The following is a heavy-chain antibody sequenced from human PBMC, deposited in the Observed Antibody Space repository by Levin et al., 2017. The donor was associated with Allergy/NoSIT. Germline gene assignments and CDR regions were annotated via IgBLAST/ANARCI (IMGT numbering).Heavy chain of an antibody. CDR3: ARASGSSSWSPGGYFDY. D-gene: IGHD6-13*01. Sequence: SETLSLTCTVSGGSISSYYWSWIRQPPGKGLEWIGYIYYSGSTNYNPSLKSRVTISVDTSKNQFSLKLSSVTAADTAVYYCARASGSSSWSPGGYFDYWGQGTLVTVSS. CDR1: GGSISSYY. CDR2: IYYSGST. J-gene: IGHJ4*02. V-gene: IGHV4-59*01.